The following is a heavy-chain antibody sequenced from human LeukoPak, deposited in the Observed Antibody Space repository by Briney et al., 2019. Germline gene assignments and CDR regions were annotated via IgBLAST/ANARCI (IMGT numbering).Heavy chain of an antibody. D-gene: IGHD3-22*01. J-gene: IGHJ4*02. CDR1: GYTFTGYY. CDR2: INPNSGGT. Sequence: ASVKVSCKASGYTFTGYYMHWVRQAPGQGLEWMGWINPNSGGTNYAQKFQGRVTMTRDTSISTAYMELSRLRSDDTAVYYCARDLHYDSSGYYYGLGYWGQGTLVTVSS. V-gene: IGHV1-2*02. CDR3: ARDLHYDSSGYYYGLGY.